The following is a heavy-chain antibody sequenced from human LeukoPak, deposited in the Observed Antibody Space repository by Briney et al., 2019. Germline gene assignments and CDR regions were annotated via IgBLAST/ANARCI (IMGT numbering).Heavy chain of an antibody. V-gene: IGHV4-30-2*01. CDR3: VGGVVTYDY. CDR1: GGSISSGGYY. Sequence: PSETLSPTCTVSGGSISSGGYYWSWIRQPPGKGLEWIGYIYHSGSTYYNPSLKSRVTISVDRSKNQFSLKLSSVTAADTAVYYCVGGVVTYDYWGQGTLVTVSS. J-gene: IGHJ4*02. D-gene: IGHD3-3*01. CDR2: IYHSGST.